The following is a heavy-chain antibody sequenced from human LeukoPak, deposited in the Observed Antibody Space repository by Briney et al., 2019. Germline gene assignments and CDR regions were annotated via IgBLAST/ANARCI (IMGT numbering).Heavy chain of an antibody. V-gene: IGHV3-23*01. Sequence: GGSLRLSCAASGFTVSNCAMSWVRQAPGKGLEWVSGIRGSDDSTHYADSVKGQFTISRDNSKNTLYLQMNSLRAEDTAVYYCARELTMYTFNYFDYWGQGTLVTVSS. D-gene: IGHD4/OR15-4a*01. CDR2: IRGSDDST. CDR3: ARELTMYTFNYFDY. J-gene: IGHJ4*02. CDR1: GFTVSNCA.